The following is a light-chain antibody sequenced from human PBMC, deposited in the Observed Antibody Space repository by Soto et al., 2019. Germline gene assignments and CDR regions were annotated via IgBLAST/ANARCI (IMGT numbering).Light chain of an antibody. Sequence: EIVLTQSPGTLPLSPGERATLSCRASQSVSSSHLAWYQQKPGQAPRLLIYGASSRATGIPDRFSGSGSGTDFTLTISRLEPEDFAVYYCQQYGSSPLTFGGGTKVEIK. CDR2: GAS. CDR1: QSVSSSH. J-gene: IGKJ4*01. V-gene: IGKV3-20*01. CDR3: QQYGSSPLT.